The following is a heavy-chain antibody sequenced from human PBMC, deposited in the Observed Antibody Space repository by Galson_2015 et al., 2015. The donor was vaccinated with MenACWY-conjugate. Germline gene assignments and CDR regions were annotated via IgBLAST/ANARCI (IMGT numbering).Heavy chain of an antibody. CDR1: GYTFFSYY. J-gene: IGHJ4*02. Sequence: SVKVSCKASGYTFFSYYLHWVRQAPGQGLEWMGIINPSGGSTSYAQKFQGRVTVTRDTSTSTVYMELSSLRSEDTAMYSCARRTGSTLFQGITLYYFDYWGQGTLVTVSS. CDR2: INPSGGST. CDR3: ARRTGSTLFQGITLYYFDY. D-gene: IGHD2/OR15-2a*01. V-gene: IGHV1-46*01.